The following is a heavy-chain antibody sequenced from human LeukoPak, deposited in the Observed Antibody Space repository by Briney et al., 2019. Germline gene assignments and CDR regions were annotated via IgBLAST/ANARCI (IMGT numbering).Heavy chain of an antibody. Sequence: GGSLRLSCAASGFTFSSYAMHWVRQAPGKGLEWVAVISYDGSNKYYADSVKGRFTISRDNSKNTLYLQMNSLRAEDTAVYYCAREFYYYDSTGGPGTNWFDPWGQGTLVTVSS. D-gene: IGHD3-22*01. CDR2: ISYDGSNK. V-gene: IGHV3-30-3*01. J-gene: IGHJ5*02. CDR1: GFTFSSYA. CDR3: AREFYYYDSTGGPGTNWFDP.